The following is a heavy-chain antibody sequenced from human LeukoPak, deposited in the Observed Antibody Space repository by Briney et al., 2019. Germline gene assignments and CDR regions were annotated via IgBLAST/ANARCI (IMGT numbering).Heavy chain of an antibody. D-gene: IGHD5-24*01. CDR1: GYTFTGYY. CDR3: ARAGTVEMTPLDY. V-gene: IGHV1-2*04. CDR2: INPNSGGT. Sequence: GASVKVSCTASGYTFTGYYMHWVRQAPGQGLEWMGWINPNSGGTNYAQKFQGWVTMTRDTSISTAYMELSRLRSDDTAVYYCARAGTVEMTPLDYWGQGTLVTVSS. J-gene: IGHJ4*02.